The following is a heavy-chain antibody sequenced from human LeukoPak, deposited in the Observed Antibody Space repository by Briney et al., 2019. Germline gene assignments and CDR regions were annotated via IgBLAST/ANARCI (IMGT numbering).Heavy chain of an antibody. CDR2: MNPNSGDT. CDR1: GGTFSSYA. CDR3: ARGPYGTGSHFDF. J-gene: IGHJ4*02. Sequence: ASVKVSCKASGGTFSSYAINWVRQATGQGLEWMGWMNPNSGDTGYTQRFQGRVTMTRDTSISTAYMELSSLRSEDTAVYYCARGPYGTGSHFDFWGQGTLVTVSS. V-gene: IGHV1-8*02. D-gene: IGHD3-10*01.